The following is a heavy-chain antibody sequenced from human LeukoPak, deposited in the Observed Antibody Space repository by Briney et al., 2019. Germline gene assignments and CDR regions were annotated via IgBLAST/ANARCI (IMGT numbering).Heavy chain of an antibody. CDR1: GGSISSSSYY. Sequence: TSETLSLTCTVSGGSISSSSYYWGWLRQPPGKGLEWIGSIYYSGSTYYNPSLKSRFTISVDTSKNQFSLKLSSVTAADTAVYYCARRHYYDSSGYRPYYYYYMDAWGKGTTVTISS. CDR3: ARRHYYDSSGYRPYYYYYMDA. J-gene: IGHJ6*03. V-gene: IGHV4-39*07. D-gene: IGHD3-22*01. CDR2: IYYSGST.